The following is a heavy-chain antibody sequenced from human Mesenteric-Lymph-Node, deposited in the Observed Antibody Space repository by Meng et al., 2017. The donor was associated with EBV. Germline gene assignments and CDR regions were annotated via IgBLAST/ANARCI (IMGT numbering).Heavy chain of an antibody. CDR2: IHQSGST. Sequence: QGELQESGLGLVRPSGTLSLTGAVSSGSISSSSSWSWVRQPPGKGLEWIGNIHQSGSTNYNPSLKSRVTISVDKSKSQISLNLRSLTAADTAVYYCAGTHYGDYGPSYLDYWGQGTLVTVAS. J-gene: IGHJ4*02. CDR1: SGSISSSSS. CDR3: AGTHYGDYGPSYLDY. D-gene: IGHD4-17*01. V-gene: IGHV4-4*02.